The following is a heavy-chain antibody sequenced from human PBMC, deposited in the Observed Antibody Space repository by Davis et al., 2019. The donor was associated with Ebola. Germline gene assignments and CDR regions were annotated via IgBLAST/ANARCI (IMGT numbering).Heavy chain of an antibody. V-gene: IGHV1-69*06. Sequence: AASVKVSCKASGGTFSSYAISWVRQAPGQGLEWMGGIIPIFGTANYAQKFQGRVTITADKSTSTAYMELSSLRSEDTAVYYCARGKTAVNYDYWGQGTLVTVSS. CDR1: GGTFSSYA. CDR2: IIPIFGTA. CDR3: ARGKTAVNYDY. D-gene: IGHD4-17*01. J-gene: IGHJ4*02.